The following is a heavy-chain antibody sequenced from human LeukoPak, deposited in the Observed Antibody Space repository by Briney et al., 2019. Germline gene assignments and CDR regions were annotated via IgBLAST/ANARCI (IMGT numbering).Heavy chain of an antibody. CDR1: GFTFSSYA. V-gene: IGHV3-23*01. D-gene: IGHD3-9*01. J-gene: IGHJ6*02. Sequence: QPGGSLRLSCAASGFTFSSYAMSWVRQAPGKGLEWVSGLSGSGSSTNYADSVKGRFTISRDNSKKTLYLQMNSLRAEDTAVYYCAKDSGYYDILTGYYGYYGMDVWGQGTTVTVSS. CDR3: AKDSGYYDILTGYYGYYGMDV. CDR2: LSGSGSST.